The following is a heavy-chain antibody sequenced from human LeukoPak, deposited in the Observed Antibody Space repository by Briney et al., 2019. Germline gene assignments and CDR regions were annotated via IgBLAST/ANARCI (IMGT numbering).Heavy chain of an antibody. CDR3: ARIGTFLYGSGSYDY. Sequence: PSGTLSLTCAVSGGSISSSNWWSWVRQPPGKGLEWIGEIYHSGSTNYNPSLKSRVTISVDKSKNQFSLKLSSVTAADTAVYYCARIGTFLYGSGSYDYWGQGTLVTVSS. D-gene: IGHD3-10*01. CDR1: GGSISSSNW. CDR2: IYHSGST. V-gene: IGHV4-4*02. J-gene: IGHJ4*02.